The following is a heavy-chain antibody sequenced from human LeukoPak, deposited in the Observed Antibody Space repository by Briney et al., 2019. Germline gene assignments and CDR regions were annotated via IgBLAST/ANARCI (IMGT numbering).Heavy chain of an antibody. V-gene: IGHV1-18*01. D-gene: IGHD2-15*01. Sequence: ASVKVSCKASGYTFTSYGISWGRQAPGQGLEWMGWISAYNGNTNYAQKLQGRVTMTTDTLTSTAYMELRSLRSDDTAVYYCARGDGVVVAAPFGYWGQGTLVTVSS. J-gene: IGHJ4*02. CDR2: ISAYNGNT. CDR3: ARGDGVVVAAPFGY. CDR1: GYTFTSYG.